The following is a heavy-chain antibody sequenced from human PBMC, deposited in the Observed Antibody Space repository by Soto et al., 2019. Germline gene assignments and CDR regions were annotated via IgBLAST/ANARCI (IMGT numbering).Heavy chain of an antibody. CDR1: GFTVSSNY. Sequence: SGGSLRLSCAASGFTVSSNYMSWVRQAPGKGLEWVSVIYSGGSTYYADSVKGRFTISRDNSKNTLYLQMNSLRAEDTAVYYCARYSSSSASWGQGQWSPSPQ. V-gene: IGHV3-53*01. CDR3: ARYSSSSAS. J-gene: IGHJ3*01. D-gene: IGHD6-6*01. CDR2: IYSGGST.